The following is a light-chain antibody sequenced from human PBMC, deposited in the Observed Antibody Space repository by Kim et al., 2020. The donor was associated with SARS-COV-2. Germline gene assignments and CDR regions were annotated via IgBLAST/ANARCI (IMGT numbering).Light chain of an antibody. CDR3: NSRDSSGKRV. CDR1: RLRSYY. Sequence: SSELTQDPAVSVALGQTVRITCQGDRLRSYYASWYQQKPGQAPVLVIYGKNNRPSGIPDRFSGSSSGNTASLTITGAQAEDEADYYCNSRDSSGKRVFGG. CDR2: GKN. J-gene: IGLJ3*02. V-gene: IGLV3-19*01.